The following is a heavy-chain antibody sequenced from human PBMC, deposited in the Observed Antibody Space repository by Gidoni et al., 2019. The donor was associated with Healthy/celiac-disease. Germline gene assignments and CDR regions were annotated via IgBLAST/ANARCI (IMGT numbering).Heavy chain of an antibody. CDR3: ARGGRWLQRRTPFDY. J-gene: IGHJ4*02. CDR1: GGSFSGYY. Sequence: QVQLQQWGAGLLKPSETLSLTCAVYGGSFSGYYWSWILQPPGKGLEWIGEINHSGSTNYNPPLKSRVTISVDTSKNQFSLKLSSVTAADTAVYYCARGGRWLQRRTPFDYWGQGTLVTVSS. CDR2: INHSGST. V-gene: IGHV4-34*01. D-gene: IGHD5-18*01.